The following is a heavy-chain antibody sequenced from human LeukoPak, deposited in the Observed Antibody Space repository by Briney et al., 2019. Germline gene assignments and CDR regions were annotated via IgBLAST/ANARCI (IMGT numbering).Heavy chain of an antibody. D-gene: IGHD1-7*01. CDR2: IWYDGSNQ. Sequence: GGSLRLSCAASGFTFSTYGMHWVRQGPGKGLEWVAVIWYDGSNQYYADSVKGRFTISRDNSKNTLYLQMNSLRADDTAVYYCARATVYHGNYPGYWGQGTLVTASP. V-gene: IGHV3-33*01. CDR3: ARATVYHGNYPGY. J-gene: IGHJ4*02. CDR1: GFTFSTYG.